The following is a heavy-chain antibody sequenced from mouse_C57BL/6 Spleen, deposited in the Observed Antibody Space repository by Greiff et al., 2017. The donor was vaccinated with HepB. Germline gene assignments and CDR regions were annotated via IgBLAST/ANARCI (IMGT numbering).Heavy chain of an antibody. CDR1: GYTFTDYE. Sequence: QVQLKQSGAELVRPGASVTLSCKASGYTFTDYEMHWVKQTPVHGLEWIGAIDPETGGTAYNQKFKGKAILTADKSSSTAYMELRSLTSEDSAVYYLLRGVAYWGQGTLVTVSA. J-gene: IGHJ3*01. CDR3: LRGVAY. V-gene: IGHV1-15*01. D-gene: IGHD1-1*01. CDR2: IDPETGGT.